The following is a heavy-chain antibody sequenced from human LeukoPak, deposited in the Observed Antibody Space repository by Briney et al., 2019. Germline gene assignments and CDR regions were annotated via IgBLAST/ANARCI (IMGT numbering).Heavy chain of an antibody. Sequence: GGTLRLSCAASGFTFSSYWMSWVRQAPGKGLGWVANIKQDGSEKYYVDSVKGRFTISRDNAKNSVYLQMNSLGVEDTAVYYCARVHGAYPIDYWGQGTLVTVSS. V-gene: IGHV3-7*01. D-gene: IGHD4/OR15-4a*01. CDR3: ARVHGAYPIDY. CDR1: GFTFSSYW. CDR2: IKQDGSEK. J-gene: IGHJ4*02.